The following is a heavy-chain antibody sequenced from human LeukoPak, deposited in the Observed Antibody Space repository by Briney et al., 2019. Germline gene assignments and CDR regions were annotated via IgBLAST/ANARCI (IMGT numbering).Heavy chain of an antibody. CDR1: GFTFSRYW. J-gene: IGHJ4*02. CDR3: ERDYYDSSGYYYVFDY. V-gene: IGHV3-74*01. D-gene: IGHD3-22*01. CDR2: INSDGSST. Sequence: QPGGSLRLSCAVSGFTFSRYWMHWVRQAPGKGLVWVSRINSDGSSTSHADSVKGRFTISRDNAKNTLYLQMNSLRAEDTAVYYCERDYYDSSGYYYVFDYWGQGTLVTVSS.